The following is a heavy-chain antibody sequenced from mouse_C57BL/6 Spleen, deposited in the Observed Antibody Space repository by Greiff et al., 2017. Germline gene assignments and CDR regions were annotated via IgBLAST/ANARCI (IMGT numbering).Heavy chain of an antibody. J-gene: IGHJ4*01. V-gene: IGHV1-26*01. CDR2: INPNNGGT. CDR3: ARGPLDYYAMDY. Sequence: EVQLQQSGPELVKPGASVKISCKASGYTFTDYYMNWVKQSHGKSLEWIGDINPNNGGTSYNQKFKGKATLTVDKSSSTAYMELRSLTSEDSAVYYGARGPLDYYAMDYWGQGTSVTVSS. CDR1: GYTFTDYY.